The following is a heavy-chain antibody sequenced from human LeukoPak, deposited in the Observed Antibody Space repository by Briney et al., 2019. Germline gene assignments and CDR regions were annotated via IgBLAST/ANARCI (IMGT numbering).Heavy chain of an antibody. V-gene: IGHV3-7*01. CDR2: IKEDGSEK. J-gene: IGHJ4*02. D-gene: IGHD2-8*02. CDR3: TKDPASGWWGSFDY. CDR1: GFTFSNYW. Sequence: GGSLRLSCAASGFTFSNYWMGWVRQPPGKGLEWVARIKEDGSEKQYVASVKGRFTISRDNAQKSLYLEMNSLRAEDTAVYYCTKDPASGWWGSFDYWGRGTLVTVSS.